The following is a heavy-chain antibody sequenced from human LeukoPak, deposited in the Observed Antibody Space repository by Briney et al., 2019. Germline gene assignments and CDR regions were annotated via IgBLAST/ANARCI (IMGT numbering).Heavy chain of an antibody. CDR3: ARGRQHVDIVATTYDY. V-gene: IGHV1-18*01. CDR2: ISAYNGNP. J-gene: IGHJ4*02. Sequence: ASVKVSCKASDYTFTSYGISWVRQAPGQGLEWMGWISAYNGNPNFAQQLQGRVTMTTDTSTSTAYMELRSLRSDDTAVYYCARGRQHVDIVATTYDYWGQGTLVTVSS. D-gene: IGHD5-12*01. CDR1: DYTFTSYG.